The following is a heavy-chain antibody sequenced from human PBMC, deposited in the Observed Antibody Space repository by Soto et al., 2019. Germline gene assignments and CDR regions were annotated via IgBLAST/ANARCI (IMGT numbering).Heavy chain of an antibody. CDR1: GGTFSSSA. CDR2: IMPIFRTP. V-gene: IGHV1-69*12. Sequence: QVQLVQSGAEVKKPGSSVKVSCKASGGTFSSSAISWVRQAPGQGLEWMGGIMPIFRTPDYAQKFQGRVTITADESSSTSYMELSSLRSEDTAVYYCARDKNRLPVGGNYYYIMAVWGQGTRVTVSS. J-gene: IGHJ6*02. D-gene: IGHD2-2*01. CDR3: ARDKNRLPVGGNYYYIMAV.